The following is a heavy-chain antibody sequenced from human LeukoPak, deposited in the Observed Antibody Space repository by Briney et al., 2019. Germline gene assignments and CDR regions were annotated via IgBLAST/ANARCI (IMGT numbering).Heavy chain of an antibody. CDR3: ARSRYCSGGSCLNRYYYYGMDV. CDR2: INHSGST. CDR1: GGSFRSYY. Sequence: PSETLSLTCAVYGGSFRSYYWSWIRQPPRKGLDWIGEINHSGSTNYSPSLQSRVTISVDTSKNQFSLMLSSVTAADTAVYFCARSRYCSGGSCLNRYYYYGMDVWGQGTTVTVSS. V-gene: IGHV4-34*01. D-gene: IGHD2-15*01. J-gene: IGHJ6*02.